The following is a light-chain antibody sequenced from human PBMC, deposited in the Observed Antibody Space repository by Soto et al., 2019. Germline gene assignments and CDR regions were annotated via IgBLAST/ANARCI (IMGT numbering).Light chain of an antibody. CDR3: TAFTTNCSDVL. J-gene: IGLJ2*01. CDR1: SSDVGGYSY. CDR2: EVS. Sequence: QSALTQPASVSGSPGQSITISCTGSSSDVGGYSYVSWYQQHPGKAPKLMIYEVSNRPSGVSNRFSGSKSGNTASLSISGLQVEDEAHYYCTAFTTNCSDVLFGGGTQLTVL. V-gene: IGLV2-14*01.